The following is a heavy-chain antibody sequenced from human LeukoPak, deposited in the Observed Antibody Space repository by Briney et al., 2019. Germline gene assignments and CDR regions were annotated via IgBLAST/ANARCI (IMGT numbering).Heavy chain of an antibody. CDR3: ARDNVAGAAET. V-gene: IGHV4-59*01. CDR2: IYYSGST. Sequence: PSETLSLTCTVSGGSISSYYWSWIRQPPGKGLEWIGYIYYSGSTNYNPSLKSRVTISVDTSKNQFSLKLGSVTAADTAAYYCARDNVAGAAETWGQGTLVTVSS. D-gene: IGHD2-15*01. CDR1: GGSISSYY. J-gene: IGHJ4*02.